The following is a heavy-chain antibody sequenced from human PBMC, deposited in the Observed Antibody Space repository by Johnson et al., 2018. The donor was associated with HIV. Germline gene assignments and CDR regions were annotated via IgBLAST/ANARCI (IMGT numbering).Heavy chain of an antibody. J-gene: IGHJ3*02. CDR2: INWNGGAT. V-gene: IGHV3-20*04. CDR3: AKGTYYYDSSGYNDAFDM. D-gene: IGHD3-22*01. CDR1: GFSFDDYG. Sequence: VQLVESGGGVVQPGRSLTIHCAASGFSFDDYGMTWVRQIAGKGLEWVSGINWNGGATGYADSVKGRFTISRDNAKNSLYLQMNSLRVEDTALYYCAKGTYYYDSSGYNDAFDMWGQGTMVTVSS.